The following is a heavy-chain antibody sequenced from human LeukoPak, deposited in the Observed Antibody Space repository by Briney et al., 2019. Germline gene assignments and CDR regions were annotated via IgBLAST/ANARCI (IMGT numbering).Heavy chain of an antibody. Sequence: ASVKVSCKASGYTFTGYYMHWLRQAPGQGLEWLGWINPNSGATNYAQNFQGRVTMTRDTSISTAYMELTRLRSDDTAVYFCARDRYCSGGTCPDLDYWGQGTLVTVSS. CDR1: GYTFTGYY. CDR2: INPNSGAT. CDR3: ARDRYCSGGTCPDLDY. J-gene: IGHJ4*02. D-gene: IGHD2-15*01. V-gene: IGHV1-2*02.